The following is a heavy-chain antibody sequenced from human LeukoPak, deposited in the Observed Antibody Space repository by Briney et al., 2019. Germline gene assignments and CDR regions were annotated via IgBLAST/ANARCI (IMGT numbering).Heavy chain of an antibody. J-gene: IGHJ4*02. D-gene: IGHD1-14*01. V-gene: IGHV1-2*06. CDR3: ARDLPSTSNRELDY. Sequence: GASVKVSCKASGYTFTDYYIHWVRQAPGQGLEWMGRINPNSGGTNDAQNFQGRVTMTRDTSISTAYMELSRLRSDDTAVYYCARDLPSTSNRELDYWGQGTLVTVSS. CDR1: GYTFTDYY. CDR2: INPNSGGT.